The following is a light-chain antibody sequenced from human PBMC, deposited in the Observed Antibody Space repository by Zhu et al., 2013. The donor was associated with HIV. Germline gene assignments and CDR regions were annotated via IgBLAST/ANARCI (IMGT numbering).Light chain of an antibody. CDR1: ERVASGY. V-gene: IGKV3-20*01. J-gene: IGKJ2*01. CDR2: GAS. CDR3: QHFGNSQYS. Sequence: EIVMTQSPGTLSLSPGERATLSCRASERVASGYLAWYQQRPGQAPRLLIFGASNRATGIPDRFSGSGSGTDFTLTISSLEPEDFAVYYCQHFGNSQYSFGLGDQAGDQT.